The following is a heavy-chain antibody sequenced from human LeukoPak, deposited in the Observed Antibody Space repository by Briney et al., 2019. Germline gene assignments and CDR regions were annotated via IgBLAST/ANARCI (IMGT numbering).Heavy chain of an antibody. V-gene: IGHV3-30*02. D-gene: IGHD3-3*01. CDR3: AKEMLYDFWSGYYTNYFDY. CDR1: GFTFSSYG. J-gene: IGHJ4*02. CDR2: IWYDGSNK. Sequence: GGSLRLSCAASGFTFSSYGRHWVRQAPGKGLEWVAVIWYDGSNKYYADSVKGRFTISRDNSKNTLYLQMNSLRAEDTAVYYCAKEMLYDFWSGYYTNYFDYWGQGTLVTVSS.